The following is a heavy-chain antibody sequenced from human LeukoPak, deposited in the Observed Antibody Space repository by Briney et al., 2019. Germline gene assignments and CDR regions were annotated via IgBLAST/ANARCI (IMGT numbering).Heavy chain of an antibody. CDR3: SRDRLGGLDL. D-gene: IGHD5-12*01. V-gene: IGHV3-21*04. CDR1: GFDFSTYA. CDR2: ISTMSNYI. Sequence: GSLRLSCAASGFDFSTYAINWVRQAPGKGLEWVSSISTMSNYIFYGDSVKGRFTISRDNAKNSVYLQMNSLRPEDTAVYYCSRDRLGGLDLWGQGTLVTVSS. J-gene: IGHJ5*02.